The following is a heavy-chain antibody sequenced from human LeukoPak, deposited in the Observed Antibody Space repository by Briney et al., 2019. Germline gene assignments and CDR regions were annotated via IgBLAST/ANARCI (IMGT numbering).Heavy chain of an antibody. CDR2: ISGSGGST. CDR3: AKSQPLLWFGEPFDY. V-gene: IGHV3-23*01. CDR1: GFTFSSYA. Sequence: GGSLRLSCAASGFTFSSYAMSWVRQAPGKGLEWVSAISGSGGSTYYADSVKGRFTISRDNSKNTLYLQMNSLRAEDTALYYCAKSQPLLWFGEPFDYWGQGTLVTVSS. D-gene: IGHD3-10*01. J-gene: IGHJ4*02.